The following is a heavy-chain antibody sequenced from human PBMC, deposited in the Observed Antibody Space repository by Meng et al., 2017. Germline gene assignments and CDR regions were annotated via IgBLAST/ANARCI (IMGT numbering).Heavy chain of an antibody. CDR2: ISSSGSTI. CDR3: ARLTVAGHRDYYYGMDV. Sequence: GESLKISCAASGFTFSSYEMNWVRQAPGKGLEWVSYISSSGSTIYYADSVKGRFTISRDSAKNSLYLQMNSLRAEDTAVYYCARLTVAGHRDYYYGMDVWGQGTTVTVSS. D-gene: IGHD6-19*01. CDR1: GFTFSSYE. J-gene: IGHJ6*02. V-gene: IGHV3-48*03.